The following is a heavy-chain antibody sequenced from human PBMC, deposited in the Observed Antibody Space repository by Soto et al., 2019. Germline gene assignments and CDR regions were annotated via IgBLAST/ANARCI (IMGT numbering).Heavy chain of an antibody. V-gene: IGHV4-59*01. J-gene: IGHJ5*02. CDR3: ARNRGGYDILTGYFPWFDP. D-gene: IGHD3-9*01. CDR1: GGPISSYY. Sequence: SETLSLTCTVSGGPISSYYWSWIGQPPGEGLEWIGYIYYSGSTNYNPSLKSRVTISVDTSKNQFSLKLSSVTAADTAVYYCARNRGGYDILTGYFPWFDPWGQGTLVTVSS. CDR2: IYYSGST.